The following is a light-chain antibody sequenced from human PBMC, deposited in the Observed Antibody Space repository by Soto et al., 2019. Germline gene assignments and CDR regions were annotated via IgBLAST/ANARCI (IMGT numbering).Light chain of an antibody. CDR2: RAS. Sequence: DVQMTQSPSTLSASVGDRVTITCRASQSVNTWLAWFQQKPGKAPKVLIYRASNLETGVPSRFSGSGSGTEFILTISSLQPDDFATYYCQQYSRDPWTFGQGTKVEIK. V-gene: IGKV1-5*03. J-gene: IGKJ1*01. CDR1: QSVNTW. CDR3: QQYSRDPWT.